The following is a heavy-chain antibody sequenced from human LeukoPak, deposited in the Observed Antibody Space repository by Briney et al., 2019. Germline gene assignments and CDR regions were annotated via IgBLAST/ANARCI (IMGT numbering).Heavy chain of an antibody. CDR2: INQDESRK. V-gene: IGHV3-7*01. J-gene: IGHJ2*01. Sequence: GGSLRLSCAASGFTFSRFWMSWVRQAPGKGLEWVASINQDESRKHYSDSVRGRFTISRDNTRNSLFLHMDSLSVDDMAIYYRAKLIRDVTIYDFWGRGALVTVSS. CDR3: AKLIRDVTIYDF. D-gene: IGHD3/OR15-3a*01. CDR1: GFTFSRFW.